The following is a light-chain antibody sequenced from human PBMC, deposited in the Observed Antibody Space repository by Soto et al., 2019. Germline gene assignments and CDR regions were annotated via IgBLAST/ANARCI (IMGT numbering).Light chain of an antibody. CDR2: DAS. V-gene: IGKV1-5*01. CDR1: QSVTRW. Sequence: DIQMTQSPSTLSASVGDRVTITCRASQSVTRWLAWYHQKPGKAPKLLIYDASTLQSGVPSRFSGSGSGTEFTLTISSLQPDDFETYYCQQYNTYSLTFGGGTKVEIE. J-gene: IGKJ4*01. CDR3: QQYNTYSLT.